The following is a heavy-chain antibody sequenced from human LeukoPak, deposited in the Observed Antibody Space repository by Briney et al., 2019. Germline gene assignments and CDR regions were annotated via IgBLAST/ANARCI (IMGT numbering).Heavy chain of an antibody. D-gene: IGHD3-22*01. V-gene: IGHV3-30*02. Sequence: PGGSLRLSCAASGFTFSSYGMHWVRQAPGKGLEWVAFIRYDGSNKYYADSVKGRFTISRDNSKNTLYLQMNSLRAEDTAVYYCAKAEGYYDSSGLFDYWGQGTLVTVSS. J-gene: IGHJ4*02. CDR3: AKAEGYYDSSGLFDY. CDR2: IRYDGSNK. CDR1: GFTFSSYG.